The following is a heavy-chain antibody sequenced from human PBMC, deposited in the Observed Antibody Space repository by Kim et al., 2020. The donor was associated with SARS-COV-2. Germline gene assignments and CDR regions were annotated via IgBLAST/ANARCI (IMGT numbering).Heavy chain of an antibody. J-gene: IGHJ4*02. CDR2: INPSGGST. D-gene: IGHD2-8*02. CDR1: GYTFTSYY. V-gene: IGHV1-46*01. Sequence: ASVKVSCKASGYTFTSYYMHWVRQAPGQGLEWMGIINPSGGSTSYAQKFQGRVTMTGDTSTSTVYMELSSLRSEDTAVYYCARDMAPLGGVYYFDSWGQGTLVTVSS. CDR3: ARDMAPLGGVYYFDS.